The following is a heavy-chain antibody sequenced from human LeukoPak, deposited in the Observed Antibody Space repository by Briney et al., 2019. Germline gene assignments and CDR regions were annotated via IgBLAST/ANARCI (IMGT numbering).Heavy chain of an antibody. D-gene: IGHD6-13*01. J-gene: IGHJ5*02. V-gene: IGHV4-34*01. Sequence: PSETLSLTCAVHGGSFSGYYWSWIRQPPGKGLEWIGEINHSGSTNYNPSLKSRVTISVDTSKNQFSLKLSSVTAADTAVYYCARGLGYSSFNWFDPWGQGTLVTVSS. CDR2: INHSGST. CDR3: ARGLGYSSFNWFDP. CDR1: GGSFSGYY.